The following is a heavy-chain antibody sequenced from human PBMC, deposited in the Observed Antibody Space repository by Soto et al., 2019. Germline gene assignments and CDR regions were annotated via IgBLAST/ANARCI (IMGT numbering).Heavy chain of an antibody. CDR1: GYSITSGYY. D-gene: IGHD3-16*01. J-gene: IGHJ6*02. Sequence: SETLSLTCTVSGYSITSGYYWGWIRQSPGKGLEWVGNIFYTGNTFYNPSLKSRVTISVDTSKNQFSLDLRSVTAADTAVYFCARDHLDKRRIKDYYYGMDVWGQGTTVTVSS. CDR2: IFYTGNT. V-gene: IGHV4-38-2*02. CDR3: ARDHLDKRRIKDYYYGMDV.